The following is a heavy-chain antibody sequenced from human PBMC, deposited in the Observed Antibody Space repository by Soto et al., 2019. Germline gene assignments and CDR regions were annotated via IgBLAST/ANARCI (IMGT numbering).Heavy chain of an antibody. CDR1: GYTFTTYS. Sequence: ASVKVSCKASGYTFTTYSMHWVRQAPGHRLEWMGWSNAGNGYTQYSRDFQGRVTITRDTSASTAYMELSSLRSEDMAVYYCARDGGSGMDVWGQGTTVTVSS. CDR3: ARDGGSGMDV. D-gene: IGHD3-16*01. J-gene: IGHJ6*02. V-gene: IGHV1-3*02. CDR2: SNAGNGYT.